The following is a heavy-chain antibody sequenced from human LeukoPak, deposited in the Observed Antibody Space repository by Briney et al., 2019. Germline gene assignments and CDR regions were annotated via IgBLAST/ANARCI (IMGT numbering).Heavy chain of an antibody. D-gene: IGHD5-18*01. J-gene: IGHJ4*02. Sequence: PGGSLRLSCAASGFTFSSYAMSWVRQAPGKGLEWVSAISGSGGSTYYADSVKGRFTISRDNSKNTLYLQTNSLRAEDTAVYYCAKDLAAMVGFDYWGQGTLVSVSS. CDR2: ISGSGGST. V-gene: IGHV3-23*01. CDR3: AKDLAAMVGFDY. CDR1: GFTFSSYA.